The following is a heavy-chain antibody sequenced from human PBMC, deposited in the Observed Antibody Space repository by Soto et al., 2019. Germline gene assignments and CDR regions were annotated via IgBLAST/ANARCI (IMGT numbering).Heavy chain of an antibody. D-gene: IGHD1-1*01. CDR1: GFTFSSYA. V-gene: IGHV3-23*01. CDR2: ISGSGGST. CDR3: AKDDWNDADYYYGMDV. J-gene: IGHJ6*02. Sequence: EVQLLESGGGLVQPGGSLRLSCAASGFTFSSYAMSWVRQAPGKGLEWVSAISGSGGSTYYADSVKGRFTISRDNSKNTLYLQMNSLRAEDTAVYYCAKDDWNDADYYYGMDVWGQGTTVTVSS.